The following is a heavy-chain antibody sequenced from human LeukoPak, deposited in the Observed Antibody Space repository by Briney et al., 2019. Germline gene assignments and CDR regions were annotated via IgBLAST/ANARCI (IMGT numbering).Heavy chain of an antibody. Sequence: SATLSLTCSVSGVSVSSGTYYSSSIRQPPGKGLEWIGHISYSGSTNYSPSLKSRVTVSVDTSKNQFSLRLTSVTAADTAVYYCARVSYFGSDWGQGTLVTVSS. CDR3: ARVSYFGSD. J-gene: IGHJ4*02. CDR1: GVSVSSGTYY. CDR2: ISYSGST. D-gene: IGHD3-10*01. V-gene: IGHV4-61*01.